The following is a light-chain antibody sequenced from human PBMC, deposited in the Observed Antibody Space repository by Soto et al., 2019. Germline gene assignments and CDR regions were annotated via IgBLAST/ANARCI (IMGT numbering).Light chain of an antibody. CDR1: QSVSSY. V-gene: IGKV3-15*01. CDR3: QHYNNWPT. Sequence: EIVLTQSPATLSLSPGERAALSCRASQSVSSYLAWYQQKPGQAPRLLIYDASTRATDVPARFSGSGSGTDFTLTISSLQSEDFAVYYCQHYNNWPTFGLGTKVDI. CDR2: DAS. J-gene: IGKJ1*01.